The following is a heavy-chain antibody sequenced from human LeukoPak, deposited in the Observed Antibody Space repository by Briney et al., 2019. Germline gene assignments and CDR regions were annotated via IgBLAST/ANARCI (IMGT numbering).Heavy chain of an antibody. J-gene: IGHJ5*02. Sequence: GGSLRLSCAASGFTFSTYSMNWVRQAPGKGLEWVSSISSSSSYIYYADSVKGRFTISRDNAKNSLYLQMNSLRAEDTAVYYCARDHAFITMVRGVIRSEAFDPWGQGTLVTVSS. CDR1: GFTFSTYS. CDR3: ARDHAFITMVRGVIRSEAFDP. CDR2: ISSSSSYI. D-gene: IGHD3-10*01. V-gene: IGHV3-21*01.